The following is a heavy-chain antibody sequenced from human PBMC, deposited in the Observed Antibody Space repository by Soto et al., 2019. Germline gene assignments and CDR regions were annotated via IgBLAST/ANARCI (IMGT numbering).Heavy chain of an antibody. J-gene: IGHJ6*03. CDR3: ARDPFTVTVYYYYYYMDV. CDR1: GFTFSSYG. CDR2: IWYDGSNK. D-gene: IGHD4-17*01. V-gene: IGHV3-33*01. Sequence: GGSLRLSCAASGFTFSSYGMHWVRQAPGKGLEWVAVIWYDGSNKYYADSVKGRFTISRDNSKNTLYLQMNSLRAEDAAVYYCARDPFTVTVYYYYYYMDVWGKGTTVTVSS.